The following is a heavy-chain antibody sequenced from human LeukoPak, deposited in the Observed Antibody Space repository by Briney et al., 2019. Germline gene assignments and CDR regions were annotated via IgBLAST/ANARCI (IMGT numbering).Heavy chain of an antibody. J-gene: IGHJ3*02. Sequence: GGSLRLSCAASGFTFSSYAMSWVHQAPGKGLEWVSAISGSGGSTYYADSVKGRFTISRDNSKNTLYLQMNSLRAEDTAVYYCAKDTPYSSGWYGDAFDIWGQGTMVTVSS. V-gene: IGHV3-23*01. CDR1: GFTFSSYA. CDR2: ISGSGGST. CDR3: AKDTPYSSGWYGDAFDI. D-gene: IGHD6-19*01.